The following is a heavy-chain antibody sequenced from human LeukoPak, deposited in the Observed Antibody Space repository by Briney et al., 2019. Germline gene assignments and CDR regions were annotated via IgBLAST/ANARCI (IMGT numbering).Heavy chain of an antibody. CDR2: IYTSGST. CDR3: ARAARPLGYYYYYYMDV. CDR1: GGSISSYY. J-gene: IGHJ6*03. V-gene: IGHV4-4*09. D-gene: IGHD6-6*01. Sequence: SETLSLTCTVSGGSISSYYWSWIRQPPGKGLEWIGYIYTSGSTNYNPSLKNRVTISVDTSKNQFSLKLSSVTAADTAVYYCARAARPLGYYYYYYMDVWGKGTTVTVSS.